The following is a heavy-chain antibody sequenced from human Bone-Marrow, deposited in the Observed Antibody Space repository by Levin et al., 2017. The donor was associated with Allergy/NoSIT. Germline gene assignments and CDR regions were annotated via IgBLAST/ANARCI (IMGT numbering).Heavy chain of an antibody. D-gene: IGHD3-22*01. CDR3: ARGSVVIPWWYFDL. J-gene: IGHJ2*01. CDR1: GFTFSSYS. Sequence: TGGSLRLSCAASGFTFSSYSMTWVRQAPGKGLEWVSYISSASGTIKYADSVRGRFTISRDNAENSLHLQINNLRDEDTAGYYCARGSVVIPWWYFDLWGRGTLVTVSS. V-gene: IGHV3-48*02. CDR2: ISSASGTI.